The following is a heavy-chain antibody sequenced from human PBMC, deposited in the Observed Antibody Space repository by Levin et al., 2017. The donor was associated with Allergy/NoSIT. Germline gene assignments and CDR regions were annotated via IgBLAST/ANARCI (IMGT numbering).Heavy chain of an antibody. Sequence: PGGSLRLSCAASGFTFSNFWMTWVRQAPGKGLEWVATIKQDGAEEFYVDSVKGRLTISRDDAKNSLYLQMNSLRVEDTAVYYCARARGFETGPGRANDYWGQGTLVTVSS. CDR1: GFTFSNFW. V-gene: IGHV3-7*01. CDR2: IKQDGAEE. J-gene: IGHJ4*02. CDR3: ARARGFETGPGRANDY.